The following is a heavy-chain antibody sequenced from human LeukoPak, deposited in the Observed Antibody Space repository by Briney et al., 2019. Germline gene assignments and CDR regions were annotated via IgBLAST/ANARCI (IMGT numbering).Heavy chain of an antibody. Sequence: GGSLRLSCAASGFTFSNAYMNWVRQAPGKGLEWVANIKQDGSEKYYVDSVKGRSTISRDNAKNSLYLQMNSLRAEDTAVYYCARDKILGATLFDCWGQGTLVTVSS. J-gene: IGHJ4*02. CDR3: ARDKILGATLFDC. D-gene: IGHD2/OR15-2a*01. CDR1: GFTFSNAY. V-gene: IGHV3-7*01. CDR2: IKQDGSEK.